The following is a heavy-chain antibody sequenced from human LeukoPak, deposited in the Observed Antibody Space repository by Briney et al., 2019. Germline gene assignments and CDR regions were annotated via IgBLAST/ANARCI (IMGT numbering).Heavy chain of an antibody. Sequence: GGSLRLSCSASGFTFTDYSMSWVRQAPGKGLEWVSTIRSVSTYIYYADSVKGRFTISRDNAKNSLHLQMTSLRAEDTAVYFCAREGGTRDFYYYMDVWGKGTTVTVSS. CDR2: IRSVSTYI. D-gene: IGHD2-2*01. CDR3: AREGGTRDFYYYMDV. CDR1: GFTFTDYS. J-gene: IGHJ6*03. V-gene: IGHV3-21*01.